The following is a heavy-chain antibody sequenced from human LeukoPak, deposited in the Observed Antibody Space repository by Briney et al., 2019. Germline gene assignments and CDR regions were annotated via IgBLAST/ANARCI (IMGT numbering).Heavy chain of an antibody. V-gene: IGHV1-8*01. CDR1: GYTFTSYD. J-gene: IGHJ6*03. Sequence: ASVTVSCKASGYTFTSYDINWVRQATGPGLEWIRWMNPNSGNTGYAQKFQGRVTMTRNISISTAYMELSSLRSEDTAVYYCARGDSSGWSPRNMDVWGKGATVTISS. CDR3: ARGDSSGWSPRNMDV. D-gene: IGHD6-19*01. CDR2: MNPNSGNT.